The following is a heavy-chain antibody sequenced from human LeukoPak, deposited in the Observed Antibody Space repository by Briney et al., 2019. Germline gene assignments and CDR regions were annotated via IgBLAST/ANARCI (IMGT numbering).Heavy chain of an antibody. CDR2: IKQDGSEE. D-gene: IGHD5-18*01. V-gene: IGHV3-7*03. CDR3: ARAKASAMFSSDY. CDR1: GFTFSDYW. J-gene: IGHJ4*02. Sequence: GGSLRLSCAASGFTFSDYWIHWVRQTPGKGLEWVANIKQDGSEEYYVGSVKGRFIISRDNAKNSLYLQMNSLRVEDTAVYYCARAKASAMFSSDYWGQGTLVTVSS.